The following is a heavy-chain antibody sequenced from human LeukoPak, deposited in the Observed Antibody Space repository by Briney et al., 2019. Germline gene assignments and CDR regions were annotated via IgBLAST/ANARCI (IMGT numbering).Heavy chain of an antibody. J-gene: IGHJ6*03. CDR2: IKSKTDGGTT. CDR3: TTVTVVRTDYYYYYYMDV. D-gene: IGHD4-23*01. CDR1: GFTFSNAW. Sequence: GGSLRLSCAASGFTFSNAWMSWVRQAPGKGLEWVGRIKSKTDGGTTDYAAPVKGRFTISRDDSKNTLYLQMNSLKTEDTAVYYCTTVTVVRTDYYYYYYMDVWGNGTTVTVSS. V-gene: IGHV3-15*01.